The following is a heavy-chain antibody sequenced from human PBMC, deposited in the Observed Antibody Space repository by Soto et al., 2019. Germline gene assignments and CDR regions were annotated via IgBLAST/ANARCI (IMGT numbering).Heavy chain of an antibody. J-gene: IGHJ4*02. CDR3: ARITFSYDGSGYNYGY. Sequence: VSGPTLVNPTETLTLTCTVSGFSLRNARMGVSWIRQPPGKALEWLANIFSNDEKSYSTPLKSRLTLSKATSKSQVVLTMTNMDPVDTATYYCARITFSYDGSGYNYGYWGQGTLVTVSS. D-gene: IGHD3-22*01. CDR2: IFSNDEK. CDR1: GFSLRNARMG. V-gene: IGHV2-26*01.